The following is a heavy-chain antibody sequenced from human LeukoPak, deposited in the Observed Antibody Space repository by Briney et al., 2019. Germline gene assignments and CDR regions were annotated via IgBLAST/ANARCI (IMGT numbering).Heavy chain of an antibody. J-gene: IGHJ6*04. CDR1: GYSISSGYY. CDR3: ARQTAVLRFASQQMDV. V-gene: IGHV4-38-2*02. D-gene: IGHD3-3*01. CDR2: IYHSGSA. Sequence: SETLSLTCTVSGYSISSGYYWGWIRQPPGKGLEWIGSIYHSGSAYYNPSLKSRVTISVDTSKNHFSLKVRSVTAADTAVYYCARQTAVLRFASQQMDVWGKGTTVTVSS.